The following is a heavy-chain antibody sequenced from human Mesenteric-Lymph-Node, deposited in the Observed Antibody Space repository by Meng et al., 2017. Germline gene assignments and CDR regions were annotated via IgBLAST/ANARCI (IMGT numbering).Heavy chain of an antibody. CDR1: GGSFSGYF. CDR3: AREGYSGGWYHL. D-gene: IGHD6-19*01. Sequence: SETLSLTCAVFGGSFSGYFWIWTRQPAGKGLEWIGRIYTSGSTNYNPSLKSRVTMSVDTSKNQFSLKLSSVTAADTAVYYCAREGYSGGWYHLWGQGTLVTVSS. J-gene: IGHJ5*02. CDR2: IYTSGST. V-gene: IGHV4-4*07.